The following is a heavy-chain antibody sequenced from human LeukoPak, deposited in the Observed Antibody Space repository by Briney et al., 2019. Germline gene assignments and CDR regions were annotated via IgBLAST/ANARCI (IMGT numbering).Heavy chain of an antibody. CDR2: ISYDGSNK. CDR3: AKSIAAAGTGY. Sequence: GGSLRLSCAASGFTFSSYAMHWVRQAPGKGLEWVAVISYDGSNKYYADSVKGRFTISRDNSKNTLYLQMNSLRAEDTAVYYCAKSIAAAGTGYWGQGTLVTVSS. D-gene: IGHD6-13*01. V-gene: IGHV3-30*04. J-gene: IGHJ4*02. CDR1: GFTFSSYA.